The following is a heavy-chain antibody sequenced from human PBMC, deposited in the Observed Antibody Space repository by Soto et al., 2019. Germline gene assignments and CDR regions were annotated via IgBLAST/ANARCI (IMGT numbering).Heavy chain of an antibody. J-gene: IGHJ3*02. Sequence: QVQLVQSGAEVKKPGSSVKVSCKVSGGTFSTYSMIWVRQAPGQGLEWMGRIIPMLGIRNYAQRFQDRVTITADKATATAHMELSGLRSEDTALYYCTSGSWSGEVFDIWGQGTMVTVSS. D-gene: IGHD3-10*01. CDR1: GGTFSTYS. CDR2: IIPMLGIR. CDR3: TSGSWSGEVFDI. V-gene: IGHV1-69*02.